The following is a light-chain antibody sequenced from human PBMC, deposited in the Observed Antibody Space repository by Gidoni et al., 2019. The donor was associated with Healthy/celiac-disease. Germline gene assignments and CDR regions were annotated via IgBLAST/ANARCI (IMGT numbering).Light chain of an antibody. CDR1: SSDVGGYNY. CDR2: EVS. Sequence: QSALTPPASVSGSPGQSITISCTGTSSDVGGYNYVSWYQQHPGKAPKLMIYEVSNRPSGVSNRFSGSKSGNTASLTISGLQAEDEADYYCSSYTSSSTFYVFGTGTKVTVL. V-gene: IGLV2-14*01. CDR3: SSYTSSSTFYV. J-gene: IGLJ1*01.